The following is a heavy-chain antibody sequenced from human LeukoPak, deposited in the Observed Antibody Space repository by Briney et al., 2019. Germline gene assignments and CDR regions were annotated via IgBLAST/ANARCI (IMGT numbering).Heavy chain of an antibody. CDR3: ARVLASGSSSSVYGY. Sequence: PGGSLRLSCAASGFTFSSYEMNWVRQAPGKGLVWVSRINSDGSSAYYADSVKGRFTISRDNAKNTLFLQMNSLRAEDTAVYYCARVLASGSSSSVYGYWGQGTLVTVSS. CDR1: GFTFSSYE. J-gene: IGHJ4*02. CDR2: INSDGSSA. V-gene: IGHV3-74*01. D-gene: IGHD6-6*01.